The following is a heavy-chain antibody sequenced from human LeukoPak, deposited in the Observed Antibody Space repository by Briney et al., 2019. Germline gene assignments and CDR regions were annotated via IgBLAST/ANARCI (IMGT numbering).Heavy chain of an antibody. J-gene: IGHJ4*02. D-gene: IGHD5/OR15-5a*01. V-gene: IGHV3-7*01. CDR2: IKQDGSEK. Sequence: GGSLRLPCAASGFTFSSYWMSWVRQAPGKGLEWVANIKQDGSEKYYVDSVKGRFTISRDNAKNSLYLQMNSLSDEDTAVYYCARDPTQYLRYGHFDYWGQGTLVTVSS. CDR3: ARDPTQYLRYGHFDY. CDR1: GFTFSSYW.